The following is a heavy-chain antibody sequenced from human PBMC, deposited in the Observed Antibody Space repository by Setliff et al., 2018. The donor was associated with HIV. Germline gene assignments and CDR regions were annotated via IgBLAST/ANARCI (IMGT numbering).Heavy chain of an antibody. CDR1: GGSFSGYY. CDR3: ARSKSTDYDYYDSTGGRLGAFDI. D-gene: IGHD3-22*01. J-gene: IGHJ3*02. Sequence: SETLSLTCAVYGGSFSGYYWSWIRQPPGKGLEWIGNIHHSGSTYYNPSLKSRVSISVDKSKNHLSLDLTSVTAADSAVYYCARSKSTDYDYYDSTGGRLGAFDIWGQGTMVTVSS. CDR2: IHHSGST. V-gene: IGHV4-34*01.